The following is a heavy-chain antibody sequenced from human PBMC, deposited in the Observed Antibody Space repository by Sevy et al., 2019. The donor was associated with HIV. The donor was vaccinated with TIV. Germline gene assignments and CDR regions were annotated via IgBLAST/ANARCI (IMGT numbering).Heavy chain of an antibody. CDR3: ARDQYSSSSGGIDY. CDR2: IKKDGNEK. Sequence: GGSLRLSCAASGFTFSSYWMSWVRQAPGKGLEWVANIKKDGNEKYYVDSVKGRFTISRDNAKNSLYLQMNSLRAEDTAVYYCARDQYSSSSGGIDYWGQGTLVTVSS. D-gene: IGHD6-6*01. V-gene: IGHV3-7*01. J-gene: IGHJ4*02. CDR1: GFTFSSYW.